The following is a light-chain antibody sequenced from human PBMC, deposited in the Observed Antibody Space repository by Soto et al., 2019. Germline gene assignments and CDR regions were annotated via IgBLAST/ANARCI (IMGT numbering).Light chain of an antibody. CDR3: QYYDSRLSGYV. V-gene: IGLV1-40*01. CDR1: SSNIGAGYD. J-gene: IGLJ1*01. CDR2: GNS. Sequence: QSVLTQPPSVSGAPGQRVTISCTGSSSNIGAGYDVHWYQQLPGTAPKLLISGNSNRPSGVPDRFSGSKSGTSASLAITGLQAEDEADYYCQYYDSRLSGYVFGTGTKLTVL.